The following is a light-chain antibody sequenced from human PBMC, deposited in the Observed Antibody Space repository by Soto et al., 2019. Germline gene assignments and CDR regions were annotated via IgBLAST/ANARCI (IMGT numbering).Light chain of an antibody. CDR1: QTISSW. CDR2: AAS. V-gene: IGKV3-20*01. CDR3: QYHGSSPIT. Sequence: TQSPSTLSGSVVDRVTITCLASQTISSWLAWYQQKPGQAPRLLIFAASSRASGIPDRFSGSGSGTDFTLTISRLEPEDFALFYCQYHGSSPITFGQGTRLEIK. J-gene: IGKJ5*01.